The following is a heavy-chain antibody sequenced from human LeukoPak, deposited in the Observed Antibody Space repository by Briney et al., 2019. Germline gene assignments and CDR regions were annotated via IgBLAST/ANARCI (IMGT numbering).Heavy chain of an antibody. J-gene: IGHJ5*02. CDR2: FDPEDGET. CDR1: GYTLTELS. Sequence: ASVKVSCKVSGYTLTELSMHWVRQAPGKGLEWMGGFDPEDGETIYAQKFQGRVTMTEDTSTDTAYMELSSLRSEDTAVYYCATDGLYSSSWANWFDPWGQGTLVTVSS. D-gene: IGHD6-13*01. V-gene: IGHV1-24*01. CDR3: ATDGLYSSSWANWFDP.